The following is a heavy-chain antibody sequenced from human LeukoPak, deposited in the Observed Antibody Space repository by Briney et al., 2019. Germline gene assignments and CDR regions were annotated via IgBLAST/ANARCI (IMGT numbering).Heavy chain of an antibody. CDR2: INPNSGGT. D-gene: IGHD6-19*01. CDR3: ARDRGAVAAYYYYYYYGMDV. Sequence: GASVKVSCKASGYTLTGYYMHWVRQAPGQGLEWMGRINPNSGGTNYAQKFQGRVTMTRDTSISTAYMELSRLRSDDTAVYYCARDRGAVAAYYYYYYYGMDVWGQGTTVTVSS. V-gene: IGHV1-2*06. CDR1: GYTLTGYY. J-gene: IGHJ6*02.